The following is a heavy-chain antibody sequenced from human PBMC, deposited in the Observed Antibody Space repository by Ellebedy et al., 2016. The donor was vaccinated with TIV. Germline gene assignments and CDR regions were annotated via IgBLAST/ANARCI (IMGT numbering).Heavy chain of an antibody. CDR3: ARTVVPMIVVVTTVEYYFDY. Sequence: SVKVSXXASGDTLSSYVIAWMRQAPGQGLEWMGGIIPIFTTANYAQKFQGRVTITADESTSTAYMELSSLRSEDTAMYYCARTVVPMIVVVTTVEYYFDYWGQGTLVTVSS. CDR1: GDTLSSYV. J-gene: IGHJ4*02. CDR2: IIPIFTTA. D-gene: IGHD3-22*01. V-gene: IGHV1-69*13.